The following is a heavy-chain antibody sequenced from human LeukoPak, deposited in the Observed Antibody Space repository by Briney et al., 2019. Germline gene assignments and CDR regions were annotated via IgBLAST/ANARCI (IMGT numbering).Heavy chain of an antibody. V-gene: IGHV3-21*01. J-gene: IGHJ3*02. D-gene: IGHD3-16*02. Sequence: GGSLRLSCAASGFTFSSYSMNWVRQAPGKGLEWVSSISGSSSYIYYADSVKGRFTISRHNAKNSLYLQMNSLRAEDTAVYYCARVPAGVIGMKDAFDIWGQGTMVTDSS. CDR1: GFTFSSYS. CDR3: ARVPAGVIGMKDAFDI. CDR2: ISGSSSYI.